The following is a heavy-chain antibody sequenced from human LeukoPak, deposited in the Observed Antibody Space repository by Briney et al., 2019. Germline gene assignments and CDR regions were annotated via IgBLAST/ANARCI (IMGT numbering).Heavy chain of an antibody. V-gene: IGHV3-9*01. CDR1: GFTFDDYA. D-gene: IGHD3-3*02. J-gene: IGHJ4*02. CDR2: ISWNSGSI. Sequence: PGRSLRLSCAASGFTFDDYAMHWVRQAPGKGLEWVSGISWNSGSIGYADSVKGRFTISRDNAKNSLYLQMNSLRAEDTAVYYCARGIALDYWGQGTLVTVSS. CDR3: ARGIALDY.